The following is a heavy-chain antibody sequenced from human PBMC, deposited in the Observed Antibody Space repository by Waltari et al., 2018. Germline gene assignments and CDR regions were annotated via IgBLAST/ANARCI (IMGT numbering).Heavy chain of an antibody. V-gene: IGHV3-48*03. CDR1: GFTFSSYE. CDR3: ARDVQLVRPGYYYYGMDV. CDR2: ISSSGSTI. J-gene: IGHJ6*02. D-gene: IGHD6-6*01. Sequence: EVQLVESGGGLVQPGGSLRLSCAASGFTFSSYEMNWVRQAPGKGLEWVSYISSSGSTIYYADSVKGRFTISRDNAKNSLYLQMNSLRAEDTAVYYCARDVQLVRPGYYYYGMDVWGQGTTVTVSS.